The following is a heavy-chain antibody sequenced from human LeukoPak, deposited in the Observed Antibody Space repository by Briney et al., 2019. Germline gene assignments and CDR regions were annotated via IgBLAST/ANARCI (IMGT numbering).Heavy chain of an antibody. D-gene: IGHD3-22*01. CDR3: ARDLYYYDSSGYYPV. V-gene: IGHV3-30*01. CDR1: GFTFSSYA. Sequence: PGRSLLLSCAAAGFTFSSYAMHWVRQAPGKGLEWVAVISYDGSNKYYADSVKGRFTISRDNSKNTLSLQMNSLRAEDTAVYYCARDLYYYDSSGYYPVWGQGTLVTVSS. CDR2: ISYDGSNK. J-gene: IGHJ4*02.